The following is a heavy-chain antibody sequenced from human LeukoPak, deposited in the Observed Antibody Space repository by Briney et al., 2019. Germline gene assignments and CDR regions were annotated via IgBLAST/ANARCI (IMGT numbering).Heavy chain of an antibody. CDR3: ARFVWLRSNFDY. J-gene: IGHJ4*02. D-gene: IGHD5-12*01. CDR1: GGSISSGSYY. V-gene: IGHV4-61*02. CDR2: IYTSGST. Sequence: SQTLSLTCTVSGGSISSGSYYWSWIRQPAGKGLEWIGRIYTSGSTNYNPSLKSRVTISVDTSKNQFSLKLSSVTAADTAVYYCARFVWLRSNFDYWGQGTLVTVSS.